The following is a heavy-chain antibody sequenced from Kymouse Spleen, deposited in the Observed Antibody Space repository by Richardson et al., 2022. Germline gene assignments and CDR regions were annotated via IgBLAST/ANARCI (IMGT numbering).Heavy chain of an antibody. CDR2: IYYSGST. J-gene: IGHJ3*02. CDR3: AREGDGSGSLDAFDI. CDR1: GGSISSGGYY. D-gene: IGHD3-10*01. Sequence: QVQLQESGPGLVKPSQTLSLTCTVSGGSISSGGYYWSWIRQHPGKGLEWIGYIYYSGSTYYNPSLKSRVTISVDTSKNQFSLKLSSVTAADTAVYYCAREGDGSGSLDAFDIWGQGTMVTVSS. V-gene: IGHV4-31*03.